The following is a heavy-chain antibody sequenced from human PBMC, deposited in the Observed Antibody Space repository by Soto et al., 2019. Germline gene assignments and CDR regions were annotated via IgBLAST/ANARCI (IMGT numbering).Heavy chain of an antibody. D-gene: IGHD3-10*01. J-gene: IGHJ5*02. Sequence: GGSLRLSCAASGFIFSSYWMHWVRQAPGKGPVWVGRINGDGRNTRYTDSVKGRFTISRDNAKNTLYLQMDSLRAEDTAVYYWARDFMARGRDSNWFDPWGQGTVVTGSS. CDR2: INGDGRNT. CDR1: GFIFSSYW. CDR3: ARDFMARGRDSNWFDP. V-gene: IGHV3-74*01.